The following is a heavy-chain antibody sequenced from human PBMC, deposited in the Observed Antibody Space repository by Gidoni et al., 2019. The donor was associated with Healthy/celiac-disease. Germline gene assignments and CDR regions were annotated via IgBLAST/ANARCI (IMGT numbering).Heavy chain of an antibody. CDR1: GGSVSSGSYY. CDR2: IYYSGST. CDR3: AREYQPLLYS. D-gene: IGHD2-2*01. Sequence: QVQLQESGPGLVKPSETLSLTCTVSGGSVSSGSYYWSWIRQPPGKGLEWIGYIYYSGSTNYNPSLKSRVTISVDTSKNQFSLKLSSVTAADTAVYYCAREYQPLLYSWGQGTLVTVSS. V-gene: IGHV4-61*01. J-gene: IGHJ4*02.